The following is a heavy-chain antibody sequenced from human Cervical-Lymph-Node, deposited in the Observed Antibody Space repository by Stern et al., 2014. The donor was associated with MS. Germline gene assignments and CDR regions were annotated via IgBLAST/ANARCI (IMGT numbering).Heavy chain of an antibody. CDR2: INIDGSVT. CDR3: ASDLTGRYDS. V-gene: IGHV3-74*02. Sequence: EVQLLESGGGLVHPGGSLRLSCAASGFTFSSLWMHWVRQVPGRGLVWVSRINIDGSVTNYADSVKGRFTISRDNARNTLFLQMNGLRLEDTAVYYCASDLTGRYDSWGQGTLVTVSS. J-gene: IGHJ4*02. CDR1: GFTFSSLW.